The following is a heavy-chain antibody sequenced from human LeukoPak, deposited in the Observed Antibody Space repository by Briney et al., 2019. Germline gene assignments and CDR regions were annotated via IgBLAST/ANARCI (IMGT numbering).Heavy chain of an antibody. V-gene: IGHV4-34*01. CDR2: INDSGSS. CDR1: GGSVSGYH. J-gene: IGHJ4*02. CDR3: ARGPHQQWPPMQY. D-gene: IGHD6-19*01. Sequence: PSDTLSLTCAVYGGSVSGYHWTWIRQPPGKGLEYIGEINDSGSSIYNPSLKNQVTISVDTSKKQISVNLTSVTAADTGVYYRARGPHQQWPPMQYWGQGSLVTVSS.